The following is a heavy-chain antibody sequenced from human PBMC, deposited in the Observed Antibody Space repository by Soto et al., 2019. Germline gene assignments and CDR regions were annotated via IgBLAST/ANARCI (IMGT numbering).Heavy chain of an antibody. CDR2: IYYSGST. Sequence: PLETVSLTCTVSGGSISSGDYYWSWTRQPPGKGLQWIGYIYYSGSTYYNPSLRSRVTISVDTSKNQFSLKLNSVTAADTAVYYCAREYSSGWYVAFDIWGQGTVVTVSS. CDR1: GGSISSGDYY. V-gene: IGHV4-30-4*01. D-gene: IGHD6-19*01. J-gene: IGHJ3*02. CDR3: AREYSSGWYVAFDI.